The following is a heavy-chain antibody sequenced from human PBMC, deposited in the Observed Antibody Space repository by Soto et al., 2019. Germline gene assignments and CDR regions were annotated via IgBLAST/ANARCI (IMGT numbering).Heavy chain of an antibody. Sequence: PGGSLRLSCAASGFTFSSYWMSWVRQAPGKGLERVANIKQDGSEKYYVDSVKGRFTVSRDNAKNSLYLQMNSLRAEDTAVYYCAKDPRTFWQLVYSYYYGMDVWGQGTKVTVSS. CDR1: GFTFSSYW. V-gene: IGHV3-7*01. D-gene: IGHD6-6*01. CDR3: AKDPRTFWQLVYSYYYGMDV. CDR2: IKQDGSEK. J-gene: IGHJ6*02.